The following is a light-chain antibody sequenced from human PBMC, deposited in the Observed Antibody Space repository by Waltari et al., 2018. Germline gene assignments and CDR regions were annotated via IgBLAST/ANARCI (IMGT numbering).Light chain of an antibody. Sequence: DIQMTQSPSSLSASVGDRVTITCRASQSISSYLNWYLQKPGKAPKLLIYAASSLQSGVPSRFSGSGSVTDFTLTISSLQPEDFATYYCQQSYSTPRTFGQGTKLEIK. J-gene: IGKJ2*01. CDR1: QSISSY. CDR2: AAS. V-gene: IGKV1-39*01. CDR3: QQSYSTPRT.